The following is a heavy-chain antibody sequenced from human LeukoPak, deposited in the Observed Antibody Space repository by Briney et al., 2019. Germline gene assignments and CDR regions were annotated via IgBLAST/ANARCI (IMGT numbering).Heavy chain of an antibody. V-gene: IGHV3-48*03. CDR2: ISSFSSTI. D-gene: IGHD3-10*01. Sequence: GGSLRLSWAASGFTFSSYEMNWVRQAAGKGLEWVSYISSFSSTIYYADSVMGRFTISRDNAKNSLYLQMNSLRAEDTAVYYCARSPNYKGYFDYWGQGTLVTVSS. CDR3: ARSPNYKGYFDY. CDR1: GFTFSSYE. J-gene: IGHJ4*02.